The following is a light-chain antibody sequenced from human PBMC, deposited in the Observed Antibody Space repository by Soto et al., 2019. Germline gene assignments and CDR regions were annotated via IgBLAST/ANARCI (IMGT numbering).Light chain of an antibody. V-gene: IGKV3-20*01. CDR1: QSVSSNY. CDR2: GAS. J-gene: IGKJ1*01. Sequence: EIVLTQSPVTLSLSPGDRATLSCRASQSVSSNYLAWYQQKPGQAPRLLIYGASSRATGIPDRFSGSRSGTDFTLTISRLEPEDFAVYYCHLYGSSSPWTLGQGNKVEIK. CDR3: HLYGSSSPWT.